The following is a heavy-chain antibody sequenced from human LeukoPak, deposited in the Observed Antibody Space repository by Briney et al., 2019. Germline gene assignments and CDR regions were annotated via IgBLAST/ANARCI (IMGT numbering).Heavy chain of an antibody. CDR3: ARDRSQAKPPRSIWSPIAVAGGGTFYY. V-gene: IGHV3-48*02. Sequence: GGSLRLSCAASGFTFSTYSMNWVRQAPGKGLEWVSYIDSSSGTIYYADSVKGRFTISRDNAKNSLYLQMSSLRDEDTAVYYCARDRSQAKPPRSIWSPIAVAGGGTFYYWGQGTLVIGSS. D-gene: IGHD6-19*01. J-gene: IGHJ4*02. CDR1: GFTFSTYS. CDR2: IDSSSGTI.